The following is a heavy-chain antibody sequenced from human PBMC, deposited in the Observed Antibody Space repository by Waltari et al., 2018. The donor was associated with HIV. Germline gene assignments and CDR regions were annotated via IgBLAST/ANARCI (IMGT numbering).Heavy chain of an antibody. CDR3: AKDTKARSIYYHFGLDV. D-gene: IGHD2-8*01. Sequence: EVQLLESGGGLVQPGGSLRLSCAVSGFTLGSRAMPWVRQTPGKGLEWVSSIGKTVGDTYYADSVRGRFTISRDSSNNTLYLQMTSLRVEDTAVYYCAKDTKARSIYYHFGLDVWGPGTMVFVSS. CDR1: GFTLGSRA. V-gene: IGHV3-23*01. CDR2: IGKTVGDT. J-gene: IGHJ3*01.